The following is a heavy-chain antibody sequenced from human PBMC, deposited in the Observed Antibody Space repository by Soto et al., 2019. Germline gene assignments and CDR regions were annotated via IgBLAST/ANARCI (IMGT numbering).Heavy chain of an antibody. Sequence: EVQLVESGGGLVQPGGSLRLSCAASGFTFSDHYMDWVRQAPGKGLEWVGRTRNVANSYTTEYAASVKGRFTSSRDDSKSYLYLQMTSLKTEDTALYYWAVLGDDYGGNHCPWFDYWGQGTLVTVSS. CDR3: AVLGDDYGGNHCPWFDY. CDR2: TRNVANSYTT. J-gene: IGHJ4*02. V-gene: IGHV3-72*01. D-gene: IGHD4-17*01. CDR1: GFTFSDHY.